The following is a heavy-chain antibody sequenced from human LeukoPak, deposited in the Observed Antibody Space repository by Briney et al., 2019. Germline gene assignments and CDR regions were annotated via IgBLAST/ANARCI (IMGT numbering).Heavy chain of an antibody. CDR1: GFTFSDSY. Sequence: PGGSLRLSCAASGFTFSDSYMSWIRQVPGKGLEWISYIRDSGSEKYYVDSVKGRFTISRDNAKNSLYLQMNSLRAEDTAVYYCARDQEVRGVIAYGAFDNWGQGTMVTVSS. V-gene: IGHV3-11*01. CDR2: IRDSGSEK. D-gene: IGHD3-10*01. J-gene: IGHJ3*02. CDR3: ARDQEVRGVIAYGAFDN.